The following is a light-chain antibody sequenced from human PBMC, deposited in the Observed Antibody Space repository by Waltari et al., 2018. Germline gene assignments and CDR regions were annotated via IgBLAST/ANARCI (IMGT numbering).Light chain of an antibody. J-gene: IGKJ3*01. CDR1: QSLLHSNEQNY. CDR3: MQALQTPLT. Sequence: DILMTQSPLSLPVTPGAPASISCRSIQSLLHSNEQNYLDLYLRKPGQSPQLLIYLGSNRASGVPDRCSGSGSGTDFTLKISRVEAEDVGVYYCMQALQTPLTFGPGTKVDIK. CDR2: LGS. V-gene: IGKV2-28*01.